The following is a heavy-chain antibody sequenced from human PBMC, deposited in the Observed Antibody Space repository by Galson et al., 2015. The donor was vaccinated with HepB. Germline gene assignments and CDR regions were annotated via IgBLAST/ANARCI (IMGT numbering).Heavy chain of an antibody. D-gene: IGHD1-26*01. CDR1: GVTFTSSA. CDR3: AKGRGSYRRSEYFQH. Sequence: SLRLSCAASGVTFTSSALSWVRQAPGTGLEWVSAISASGGSPYYAHSVKGRFTISRDNSKNTLYLQMNSLRAEDTAVYYCAKGRGSYRRSEYFQHWGQGTLVTVSS. CDR2: ISASGGSP. J-gene: IGHJ1*01. V-gene: IGHV3-23*01.